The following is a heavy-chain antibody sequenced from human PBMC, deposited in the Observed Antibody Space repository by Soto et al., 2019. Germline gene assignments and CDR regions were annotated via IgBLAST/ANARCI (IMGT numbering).Heavy chain of an antibody. D-gene: IGHD6-13*01. CDR1: GFTFSSYG. V-gene: IGHV3-30*18. Sequence: QVQLVESGGGVVQPGRSLRLSCAASGFTFSSYGMHWVRQAPGKGLEWVAVISYDGSNKYYADSVKGRFTISRDNSKKTLYLQMNSLRAEDTAVYYCAKMIAAAGTSDYWGQGTLVTVSS. CDR3: AKMIAAAGTSDY. CDR2: ISYDGSNK. J-gene: IGHJ4*02.